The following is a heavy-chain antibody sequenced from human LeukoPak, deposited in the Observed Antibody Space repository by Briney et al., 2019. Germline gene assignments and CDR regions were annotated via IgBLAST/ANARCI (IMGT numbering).Heavy chain of an antibody. J-gene: IGHJ6*03. CDR2: INTNTGNP. CDR1: GYTFTSYA. CDR3: ARLDAVAGRHLDYYYMDV. Sequence: ASVKVSCKASGYTFTSYAMNWVRQAPGQGLEWMGWINTNTGNPTYAQGFTGRFVFSLDTSVSTAYLQISSLKAEDTAVYYCARLDAVAGRHLDYYYMDVWGKGTTVTVSS. V-gene: IGHV7-4-1*02. D-gene: IGHD6-19*01.